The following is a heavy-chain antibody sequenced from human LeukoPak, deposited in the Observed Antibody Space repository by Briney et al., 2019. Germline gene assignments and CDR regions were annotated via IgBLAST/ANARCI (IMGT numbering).Heavy chain of an antibody. Sequence: ASVKVSCTASGYTFTSYYMHWVRQAPGQGLEWMGIINPSGGSTSYAQKFQGRVTMTRDTSTSTVYMELSSLRSEDTAVYYCAREGYYESPFTSFDYWGQGTLVTVSS. D-gene: IGHD3-22*01. J-gene: IGHJ4*02. CDR2: INPSGGST. CDR3: AREGYYESPFTSFDY. V-gene: IGHV1-46*01. CDR1: GYTFTSYY.